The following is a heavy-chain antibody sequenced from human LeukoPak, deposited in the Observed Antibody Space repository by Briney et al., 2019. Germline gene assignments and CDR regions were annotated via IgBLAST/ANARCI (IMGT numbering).Heavy chain of an antibody. D-gene: IGHD1-26*01. J-gene: IGHJ4*02. V-gene: IGHV3-15*01. CDR2: SKNTGSGCTT. CDR3: IGVKSWDTRFYLDS. CDR1: GFTFNVAW. Sequence: GGSLRLSCATSGFTFNVAWMNWVRQAPGKGLEWVGRSKNTGSGCTTGYGAPVKGTLTILRDDSKRTVYLQMNRLKTEDTAVYYCIGVKSWDTRFYLDSWGQGTLVTVSS.